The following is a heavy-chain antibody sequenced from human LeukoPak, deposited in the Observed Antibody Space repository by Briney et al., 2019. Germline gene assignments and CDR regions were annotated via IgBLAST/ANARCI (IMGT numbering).Heavy chain of an antibody. CDR2: ISSSSSYT. CDR1: GFTFSSYS. V-gene: IGHV3-21*05. Sequence: PGGSLRLSCAASGFTFSSYSMNWVRQAPGKGLEWVSYISSSSSYTNYADSVKGRFTISRDNAKNSLYLQMNSLRAEDTAVYYCAREGDSMVRGVIKTSPLDYWGQGTLVTVSS. D-gene: IGHD3-10*01. J-gene: IGHJ4*02. CDR3: AREGDSMVRGVIKTSPLDY.